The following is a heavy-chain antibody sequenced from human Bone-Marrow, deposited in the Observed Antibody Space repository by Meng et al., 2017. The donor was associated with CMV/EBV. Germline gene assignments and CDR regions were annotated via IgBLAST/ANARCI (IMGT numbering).Heavy chain of an antibody. CDR1: GFTVSSNY. J-gene: IGHJ4*02. CDR2: ISSSGNTI. V-gene: IGHV3-11*04. D-gene: IGHD3-3*01. Sequence: GGSLRLSCAASGFTVSSNYMSWVRQAPGKGLEWVSYISSSGNTIHYVDSVKGRFTISRDNAKNSLYLQMNSLRAEDTAVYYCARSSGYYYTDYWGPGSLVTVSS. CDR3: ARSSGYYYTDY.